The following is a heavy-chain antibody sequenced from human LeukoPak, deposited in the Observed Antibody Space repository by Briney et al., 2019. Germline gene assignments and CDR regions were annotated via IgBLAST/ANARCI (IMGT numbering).Heavy chain of an antibody. D-gene: IGHD3-10*01. V-gene: IGHV3-7*01. CDR2: IKQDGSEK. CDR3: AREGSLTYYYYYMDV. CDR1: GFTFSSYW. J-gene: IGHJ6*03. Sequence: GGSLRLSCAASGFTFSSYWMSWVRQAPGKGLEWVANIKQDGSEKYYVDSVKGRFTISRDNAKNSLYLQMNSLRAEDTAVYYCAREGSLTYYYYYMDVWGKGTTVTISS.